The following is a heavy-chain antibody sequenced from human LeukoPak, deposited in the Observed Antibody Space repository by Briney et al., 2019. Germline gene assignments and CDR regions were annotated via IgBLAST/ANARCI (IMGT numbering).Heavy chain of an antibody. Sequence: PSETLSLTCTVSGGSISTYYWSWIRQPPGKGLEWIGYIYYSGSTNYNPSLKSRVTISVDTSKNQFSLKLNSVTAADTAVYYCARASATWEAFDIWGQGTMVTVSS. CDR1: GGSISTYY. CDR2: IYYSGST. V-gene: IGHV4-59*01. CDR3: ARASATWEAFDI. J-gene: IGHJ3*02. D-gene: IGHD1-26*01.